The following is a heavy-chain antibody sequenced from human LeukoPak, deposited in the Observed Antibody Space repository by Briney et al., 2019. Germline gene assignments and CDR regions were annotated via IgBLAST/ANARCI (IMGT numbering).Heavy chain of an antibody. CDR3: ARFPSTTNYSNRPYRLVGYFDY. J-gene: IGHJ4*02. V-gene: IGHV4-34*01. D-gene: IGHD1-1*01. Sequence: SETLSLTCAVYGGSFSGYYWSWIRQPPGKGLEWIGEVNHRGSTNYNPSLQSRVTISVDTSKNQFSLNLISVTAADTAVYYCARFPSTTNYSNRPYRLVGYFDYWGQGTLVTVSS. CDR2: VNHRGST. CDR1: GGSFSGYY.